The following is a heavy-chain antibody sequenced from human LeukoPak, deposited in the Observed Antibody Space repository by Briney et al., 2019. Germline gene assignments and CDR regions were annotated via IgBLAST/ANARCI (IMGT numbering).Heavy chain of an antibody. V-gene: IGHV1-18*01. CDR2: ISANNGNT. D-gene: IGHD2-2*01. CDR1: GHTFTSYG. J-gene: IGHJ5*02. CDR3: ARDVAGGHIVVVPAASFDP. Sequence: ASVKVSCKASGHTFTSYGISWVRQAPGQGLEWMGWISANNGNTNYAQKLQGRVTMTRDTSISTAYMELSRLRSDDTAVYYCARDVAGGHIVVVPAASFDPWGQGTLVTVSS.